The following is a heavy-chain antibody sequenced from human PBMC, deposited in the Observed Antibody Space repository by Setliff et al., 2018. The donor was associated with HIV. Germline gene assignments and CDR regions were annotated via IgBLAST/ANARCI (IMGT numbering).Heavy chain of an antibody. Sequence: GGSLRLSCAASGFTFTSYTMNWVRQAPGKGLEWVSNIKQDGSEKYYVDSVRGRFTISRDNSRHILYLQMTSLRAEDTAMYFCAKTFDYSQGSGSYWHHTRCFDSWGQGTLVTVSS. CDR1: GFTFTSYT. J-gene: IGHJ4*02. CDR2: IKQDGSEK. CDR3: AKTFDYSQGSGSYWHHTRCFDS. V-gene: IGHV3-7*03. D-gene: IGHD3-10*01.